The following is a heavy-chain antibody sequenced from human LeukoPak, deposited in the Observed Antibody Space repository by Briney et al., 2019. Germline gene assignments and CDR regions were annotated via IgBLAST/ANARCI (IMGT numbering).Heavy chain of an antibody. V-gene: IGHV4-39*01. CDR1: GGSISSSSYY. CDR2: IYYSGST. Sequence: SETLSLTCTVSGGSISSSSYYWGWIRQPPGRGLEWIGSIYYSGSTYYNPSLKSRVTISVDTSKNQFSLKLSSVTAADTAVYYCASSISSSWARGFDPWGQGTLVTVSS. CDR3: ASSISSSWARGFDP. J-gene: IGHJ5*02. D-gene: IGHD6-13*01.